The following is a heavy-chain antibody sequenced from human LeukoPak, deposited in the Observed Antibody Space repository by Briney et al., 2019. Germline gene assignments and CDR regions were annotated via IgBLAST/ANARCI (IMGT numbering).Heavy chain of an antibody. Sequence: GGSLRLSCAASGFTFSSYAMSWVRQAPGKGLEWVSAISGSGGSTYYADSVKGRFTISRDNSKTTVCLQMNNLRAEDTALYYCASARGIWGQGTMVTVCS. J-gene: IGHJ3*02. CDR2: ISGSGGST. V-gene: IGHV3-23*01. D-gene: IGHD5-12*01. CDR1: GFTFSSYA. CDR3: ASARGI.